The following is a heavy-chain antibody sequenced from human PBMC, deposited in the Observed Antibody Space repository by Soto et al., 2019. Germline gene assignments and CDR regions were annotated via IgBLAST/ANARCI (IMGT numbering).Heavy chain of an antibody. J-gene: IGHJ3*01. Sequence: QVQLVESGGGVVQPGRSLRLSCAASRFNFSSYGMHWVRQAPGKGLEWVSVIRYDGSNKYSADSVKGRFTISRDNSKNTLYLQMNSLRVEDTAVYYCARDLSSGGTSDCDVWGQGTVVTVSS. CDR1: RFNFSSYG. CDR2: IRYDGSNK. V-gene: IGHV3-33*01. CDR3: ARDLSSGGTSDCDV. D-gene: IGHD2-15*01.